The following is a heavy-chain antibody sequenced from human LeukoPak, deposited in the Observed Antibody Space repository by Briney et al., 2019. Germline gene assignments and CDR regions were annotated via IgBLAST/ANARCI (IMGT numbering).Heavy chain of an antibody. CDR2: IYYSGST. CDR3: ARDVRSGRYFDY. J-gene: IGHJ4*02. Sequence: SETLSLACTVSGGSISSSSYDWGWIRQRPGKGLEWIGSIYYSGSTYYNPSLKSRVTISVDTSKNQFSLKLSSVTAADTAVYYCARDVRSGRYFDYWGQGTLVTVSS. D-gene: IGHD6-19*01. V-gene: IGHV4-39*07. CDR1: GGSISSSSYD.